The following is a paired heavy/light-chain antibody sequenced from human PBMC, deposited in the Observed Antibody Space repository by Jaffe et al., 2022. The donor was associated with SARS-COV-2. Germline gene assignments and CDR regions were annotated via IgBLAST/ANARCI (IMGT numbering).Light chain of an antibody. CDR2: GKN. CDR1: SLRYQY. Sequence: SSELTQDPAVSVALGQTVRITCQGESLRYQYASWYQQKPGQAPLLVFYGKNKRPSGIPDRFSGSSSGDTASLTITEAQAEDGADYYCCSRQSSGDPVIFGGGTKLTVL. V-gene: IGLV3-19*01. CDR3: CSRQSSGDPVI. J-gene: IGLJ2*01.
Heavy chain of an antibody. CDR3: ARGQGTTADFDY. J-gene: IGHJ4*02. CDR2: ISGYNGNT. Sequence: QVQLVQSGGEVKRPGASVTVSCKTSGYIFSSYAISWVRQAPGQGLEWMGWISGYNGNTGYAQKLQGRVTMTTDTSSTAYLELRTLTSDDTAVYYCARGQGTTADFDYWGQGTLVTVSS. V-gene: IGHV1-18*01. CDR1: GYIFSSYA. D-gene: IGHD3-10*01.